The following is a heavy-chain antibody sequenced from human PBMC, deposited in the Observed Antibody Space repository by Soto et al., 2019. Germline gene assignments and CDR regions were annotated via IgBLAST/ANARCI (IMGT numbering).Heavy chain of an antibody. CDR2: IKTNSYAT. CDR1: GFTVSGSA. V-gene: IGHV3-73*01. Sequence: GGSLRLSCAASGFTVSGSAMHWVRQASGKGLEWVARIKTNSYATAYAASVKGRFTISRDDSKNTAYLQMNSLRAEDTAVYYCAKDLSWGQCDYWGQGALVTVSS. CDR3: AKDLSWGQCDY. J-gene: IGHJ4*02. D-gene: IGHD3-16*01.